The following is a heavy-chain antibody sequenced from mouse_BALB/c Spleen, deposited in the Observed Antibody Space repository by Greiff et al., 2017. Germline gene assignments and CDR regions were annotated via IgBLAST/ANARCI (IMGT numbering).Heavy chain of an antibody. V-gene: IGHV5-17*02. CDR2: ISSGSSTI. J-gene: IGHJ1*01. CDR3: GRGAYYDYDNWYFGV. CDR1: GFTFSSFG. D-gene: IGHD2-4*01. Sequence: EVKLVESGGGLVQPGGSRKLSCAASGFTFSSFGMHWVRQAPEKGLEWVAYISSGSSTIYYADTVKGRFTISRDNPKNTLFLQMTSLRSEDTAMYYCGRGAYYDYDNWYFGVWGAGTTVTVPS.